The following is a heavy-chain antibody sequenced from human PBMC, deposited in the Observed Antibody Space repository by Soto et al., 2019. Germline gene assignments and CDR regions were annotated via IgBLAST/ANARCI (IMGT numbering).Heavy chain of an antibody. CDR2: FDPENGET. J-gene: IGHJ6*02. CDR3: ARERWLGWDYYYYGMDV. CDR1: GYTLTELS. V-gene: IGHV1-24*01. D-gene: IGHD5-12*01. Sequence: ASVKVSCKVSGYTLTELSMHWVRQAPGKGLEWMGGFDPENGETIYAQKFQGRVTMTGDTSTSTAYMELSRLRSDDTAVYYCARERWLGWDYYYYGMDVWGQGTTVTVSS.